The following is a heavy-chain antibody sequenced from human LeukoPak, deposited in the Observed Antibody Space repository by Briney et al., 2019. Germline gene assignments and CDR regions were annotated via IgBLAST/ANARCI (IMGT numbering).Heavy chain of an antibody. J-gene: IGHJ4*02. CDR1: GGTFSSYA. Sequence: SVKVSCKASGGTFSSYAISWVRQAPGQGLEWMGRITPILGIANYAQKFQGRVTITADKSTSTAYMELSSLRSEDTAVYYCARDRGTAWPFDYWGQGTLVTVSS. V-gene: IGHV1-69*04. CDR2: ITPILGIA. D-gene: IGHD1-1*01. CDR3: ARDRGTAWPFDY.